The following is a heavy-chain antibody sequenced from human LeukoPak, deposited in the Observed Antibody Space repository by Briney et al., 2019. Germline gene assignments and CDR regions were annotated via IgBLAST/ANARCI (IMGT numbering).Heavy chain of an antibody. D-gene: IGHD2-15*01. V-gene: IGHV3-66*01. CDR3: ASSAAAAQYYFNY. CDR1: GFTFSSYA. CDR2: IYSGGST. Sequence: PGGSLRLSCAASGFTFSSYAMSWVRQAPGKGLEWVSLIYSGGSTYYADSVKGRFTISRDNSKNTLYLQMNSLRAEDTAVYYCASSAAAAQYYFNYWGRGTLVTVSS. J-gene: IGHJ4*02.